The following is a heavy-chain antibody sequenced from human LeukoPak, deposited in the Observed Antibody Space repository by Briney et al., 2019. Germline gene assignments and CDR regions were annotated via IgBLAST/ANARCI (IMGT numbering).Heavy chain of an antibody. CDR2: IRFDGSYA. Sequence: GGSLRLTCAASGFTFRSYAMHWVRQAPGKGLEWLSFIRFDGSYAYYVDSVKGRFTISRDDSKNTLYLQMNSLRAEDTAVYYCARGGYYDSSGYYSWFDPWGQGTLVTVSS. CDR1: GFTFRSYA. D-gene: IGHD3-22*01. J-gene: IGHJ5*02. CDR3: ARGGYYDSSGYYSWFDP. V-gene: IGHV3-30*02.